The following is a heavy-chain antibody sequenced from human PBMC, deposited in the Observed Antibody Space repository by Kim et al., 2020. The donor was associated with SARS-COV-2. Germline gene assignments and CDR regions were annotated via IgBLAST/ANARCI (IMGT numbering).Heavy chain of an antibody. Sequence: ASVKVSCKVSGYTLTELSMHWVRQAPGKGLEWMGGFDPEDGETNYAQKFQGRVTMTEDTSTDTAYMELSSLRSEDTTVYYCATEPPPYYYDSSGYCMDVWGQGTTVTVSS. J-gene: IGHJ6*02. V-gene: IGHV1-24*01. D-gene: IGHD3-22*01. CDR2: FDPEDGET. CDR3: ATEPPPYYYDSSGYCMDV. CDR1: GYTLTELS.